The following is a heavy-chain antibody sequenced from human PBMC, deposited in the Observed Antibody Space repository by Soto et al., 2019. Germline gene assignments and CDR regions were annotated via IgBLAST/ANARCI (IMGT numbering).Heavy chain of an antibody. CDR2: ISSSSSYI. D-gene: IGHD5-12*01. CDR3: ARDPGDGYNLDY. Sequence: SLRLSCAASGFTFSSYSMNWVRQAPGKGLEWVSSISSSSSYIYYADSVKGRFTISRDNAKNSLYLQMNSLRAEDTAVYYCARDPGDGYNLDYWGQGTLVTVSS. CDR1: GFTFSSYS. V-gene: IGHV3-21*01. J-gene: IGHJ4*02.